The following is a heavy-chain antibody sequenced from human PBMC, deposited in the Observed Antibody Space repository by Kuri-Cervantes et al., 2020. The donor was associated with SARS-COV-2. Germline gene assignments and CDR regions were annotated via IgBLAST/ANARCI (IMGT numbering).Heavy chain of an antibody. CDR2: ISYDGSNK. CDR1: GFTLSSYA. Sequence: LSLTCAASGFTLSSYAMHWVRQAPGKGLEWVAVISYDGSNKYYADSVKGRFTISRDNSKNTLYLQMNSLRAEDTAVYYCAREGSHRGMDVWGQGTTVTVSS. CDR3: AREGSHRGMDV. J-gene: IGHJ6*02. V-gene: IGHV3-30-3*01.